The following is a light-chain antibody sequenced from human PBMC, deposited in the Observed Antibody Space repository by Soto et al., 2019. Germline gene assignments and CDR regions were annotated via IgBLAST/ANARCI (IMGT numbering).Light chain of an antibody. CDR3: SSYTISSTYV. CDR1: SSDVGSYNR. CDR2: DVN. V-gene: IGLV2-18*02. Sequence: QSALTQPPSVFGSPGQSVAISCTGTSSDVGSYNRVSWYQQPPGTAPKLMIYDVNNRPSGVPDRFSGSKSGNTASLTISGLQAEDEADYYCSSYTISSTYVFGTGTKLTVL. J-gene: IGLJ1*01.